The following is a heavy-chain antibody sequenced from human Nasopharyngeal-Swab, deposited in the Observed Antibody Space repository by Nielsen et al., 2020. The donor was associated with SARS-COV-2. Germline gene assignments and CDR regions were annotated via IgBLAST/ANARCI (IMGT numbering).Heavy chain of an antibody. Sequence: GESLKISCAASAFTFSSYWMSWVRQAPGKGLEWVSAISGSGGSTYYADSVKGRFTISRDNAKNSLYLQMNSLRAEDTAVYYCARDTRLRGWFDPWGQGTLVTVSS. CDR3: ARDTRLRGWFDP. V-gene: IGHV3-23*01. CDR1: AFTFSSYW. J-gene: IGHJ5*02. CDR2: ISGSGGST. D-gene: IGHD4-17*01.